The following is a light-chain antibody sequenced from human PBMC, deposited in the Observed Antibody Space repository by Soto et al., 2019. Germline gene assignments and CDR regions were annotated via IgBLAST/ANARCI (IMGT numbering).Light chain of an antibody. Sequence: QSVLTQPPSASGSPGQSVTISCTGTKNDIGVYDFVSWCQHHPGKAPRLIIYEVVQRPSGVPDRFSGSKPGNTASLTVSGLQAADEADYFCKSYAGSNTYVFGSGTKVTVL. J-gene: IGLJ1*01. V-gene: IGLV2-8*01. CDR1: KNDIGVYDF. CDR2: EVV. CDR3: KSYAGSNTYV.